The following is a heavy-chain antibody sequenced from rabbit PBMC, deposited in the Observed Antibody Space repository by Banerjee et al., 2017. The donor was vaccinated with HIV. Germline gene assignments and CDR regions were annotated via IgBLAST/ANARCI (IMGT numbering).Heavy chain of an antibody. J-gene: IGHJ3*01. CDR1: GFDFSSYY. V-gene: IGHV1S7*01. CDR2: IYAGKGST. D-gene: IGHD1-1*01. Sequence: QLKETGGGLVQPGGSLTLSCKASGFDFSSYYMSWVRQAPGKGLEWIGIIYAGKGSTDYASWVNGRFTIANNNAQNTVDLQMNSLTAADTATYFCARGYGSSGLDLWGQGTLVT. CDR3: ARGYGSSGLDL.